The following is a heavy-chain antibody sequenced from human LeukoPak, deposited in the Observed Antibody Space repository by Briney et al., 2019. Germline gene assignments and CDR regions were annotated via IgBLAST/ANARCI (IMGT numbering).Heavy chain of an antibody. Sequence: SETLSLTCTVSGGSISSSSYYWGWIRQPPGKGLEWIGSIYYSGSTYYNPSLKSRVTISVDTSKNQFSLKLSSVTAADTAVYYCASTDSSGRPDYWGRGTLVTVSS. D-gene: IGHD6-19*01. J-gene: IGHJ4*02. V-gene: IGHV4-39*07. CDR3: ASTDSSGRPDY. CDR2: IYYSGST. CDR1: GGSISSSSYY.